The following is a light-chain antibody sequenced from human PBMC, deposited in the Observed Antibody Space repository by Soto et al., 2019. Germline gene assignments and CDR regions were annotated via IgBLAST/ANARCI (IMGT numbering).Light chain of an antibody. J-gene: IGLJ1*01. Sequence: QSVLTQPPSVSGAPGQRVTISCTGSSSNIGAHYDVHWYQQLPGTAPKLLIYGNSNRPSGVPDRFSGSKSGNTASLTISGLQAEDEADYYCSSYTSSSTRGVFGTGTKVTVL. CDR3: SSYTSSSTRGV. CDR1: SSNIGAHYD. CDR2: GNS. V-gene: IGLV1-40*01.